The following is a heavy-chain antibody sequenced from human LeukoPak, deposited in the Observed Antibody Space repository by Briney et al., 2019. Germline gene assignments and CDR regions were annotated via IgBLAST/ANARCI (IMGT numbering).Heavy chain of an antibody. J-gene: IGHJ5*01. CDR1: GGSVSSYSHY. CDR2: ICYRGST. Sequence: KPSETLSLTCTVSGGSVSSYSHYWRWIRQPPGKGLEWFGFICYRGSTHYNRSLTSRVTISVDTSKNQFSLKLTSVTDVDTAVYLCARRLFDIVTSYYHGSFDSWGHGTLVTVSS. CDR3: ARRLFDIVTSYYHGSFDS. V-gene: IGHV4-61*01. D-gene: IGHD3-9*01.